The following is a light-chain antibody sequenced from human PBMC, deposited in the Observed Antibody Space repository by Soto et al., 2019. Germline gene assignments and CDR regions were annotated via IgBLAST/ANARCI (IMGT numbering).Light chain of an antibody. CDR1: QSISSW. CDR3: LRYNTYSRT. V-gene: IGKV1-5*01. CDR2: GAS. Sequence: DIQMTQSPSTLSASVGDRVTITCRASQSISSWLAWYQQKPGKAPKLLIYGASSLENGVPSTFSGSGSGAEFTLTISSLQPDDFATYFCLRYNTYSRTFGQGTKVEVK. J-gene: IGKJ1*01.